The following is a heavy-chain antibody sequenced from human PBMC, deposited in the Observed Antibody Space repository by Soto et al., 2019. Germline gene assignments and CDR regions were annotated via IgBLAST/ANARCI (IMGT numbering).Heavy chain of an antibody. J-gene: IGHJ4*02. CDR1: GFTFSNAW. CDR3: TTGSLTTRWLFDY. D-gene: IGHD4-17*01. V-gene: IGHV3-15*01. Sequence: EVPLVESGGGLVTPGGSLRLSCAASGFTFSNAWMSWVRQSPGKGLEWVGRIKSKTDGGTTDYAAPVKGRFTISRDDSKNTLYLQMHSLQTEDTAVYYCTTGSLTTRWLFDYWGQGTLVTVSS. CDR2: IKSKTDGGTT.